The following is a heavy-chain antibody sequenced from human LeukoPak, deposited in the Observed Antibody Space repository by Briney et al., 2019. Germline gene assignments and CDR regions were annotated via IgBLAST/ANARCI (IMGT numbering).Heavy chain of an antibody. CDR3: ARGGCSSTSCYMVDWFDP. V-gene: IGHV4-59*11. J-gene: IGHJ5*02. D-gene: IGHD2-2*02. Sequence: SETLSLTCTVSGGSTSSHYWSWIRQPPGKGLEWIGYIYYSGSTNYNPSLKSRVTISVDTSKNQFSLKLSSVTAADTAVYYCARGGCSSTSCYMVDWFDPWGQGTLVTVSS. CDR1: GGSTSSHY. CDR2: IYYSGST.